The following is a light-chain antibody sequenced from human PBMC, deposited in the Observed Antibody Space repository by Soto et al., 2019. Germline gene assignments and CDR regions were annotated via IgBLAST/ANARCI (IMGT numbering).Light chain of an antibody. V-gene: IGLV2-14*01. CDR1: SDNIGGYNF. CDR2: EVS. Sequence: QSALTQPASVSGSPGQSITISCNGTSDNIGGYNFISWYQHRPGEVPKLLIYEVSRRPSGVSARFSASKSGTTASLTISGLQAEDEADFYCSSYARGGTSMVFGGGTKVTVL. CDR3: SSYARGGTSMV. J-gene: IGLJ2*01.